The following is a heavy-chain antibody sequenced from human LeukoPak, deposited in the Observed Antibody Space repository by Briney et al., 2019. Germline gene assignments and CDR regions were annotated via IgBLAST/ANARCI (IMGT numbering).Heavy chain of an antibody. CDR2: IGGSGIGHST. D-gene: IGHD5-12*01. V-gene: IGHV3-23*01. Sequence: GGFLRLSCVGSGFTFSTHGMNWVRQAPGKGLEWVSGIGGSGIGHSTHYADSVKGRFTISRDNSKNMVYLQMDSLRAEDTALYYCARDSGWLRYHDWGQGALVTVSS. CDR3: ARDSGWLRYHD. J-gene: IGHJ4*02. CDR1: GFTFSTHG.